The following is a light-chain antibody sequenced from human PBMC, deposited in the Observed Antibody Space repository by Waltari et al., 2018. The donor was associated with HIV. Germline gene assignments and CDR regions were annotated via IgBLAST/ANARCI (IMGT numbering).Light chain of an antibody. J-gene: IGKJ4*01. CDR3: QQYDNVPPT. CDR1: QDISNY. CDR2: DAS. V-gene: IGKV1-33*01. Sequence: DIQMTQSPSSLSASVGDRVTITCQASQDISNYLNWYQQKPGKAPKLLIFDASNLETGVPSRLSGSGSGTDFTCTISSLQPEDIATYYCQQYDNVPPTFGGGTKVEIK.